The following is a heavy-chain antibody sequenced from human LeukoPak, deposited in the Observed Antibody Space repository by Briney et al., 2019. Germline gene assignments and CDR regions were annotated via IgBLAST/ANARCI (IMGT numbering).Heavy chain of an antibody. D-gene: IGHD3-10*01. J-gene: IGHJ4*02. CDR3: AGTMGAVRDY. Sequence: PGGSLRLSGAACGFNGSSNYMSWVRQAPGKGLEWVSVIYSGGRTYYADSVKGRLTISRDNSKNTLYLQMNSLRAEDTAVYYCAGTMGAVRDYWGQGTLVTVYS. V-gene: IGHV3-53*01. CDR1: GFNGSSNY. CDR2: IYSGGRT.